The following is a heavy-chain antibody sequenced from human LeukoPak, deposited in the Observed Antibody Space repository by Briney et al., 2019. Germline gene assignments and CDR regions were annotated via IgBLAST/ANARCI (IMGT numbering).Heavy chain of an antibody. V-gene: IGHV4-59*08. D-gene: IGHD3-3*01. CDR3: ARHANVITIFGVVMNWFDP. CDR1: GGSISSYY. J-gene: IGHJ5*02. Sequence: EPSETLSLTCTVSGGSISSYYWSWIRQPPGKGLEWIGYIYYSGSTNYNPSLKSRVTISVDTSKNQFSLKLSSVTAADTAVYYCARHANVITIFGVVMNWFDPWGQGTLVTVSS. CDR2: IYYSGST.